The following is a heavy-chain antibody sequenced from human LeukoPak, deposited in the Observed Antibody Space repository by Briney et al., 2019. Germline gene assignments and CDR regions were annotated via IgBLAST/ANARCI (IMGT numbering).Heavy chain of an antibody. J-gene: IGHJ4*02. CDR2: ISYDGSNK. CDR3: ATLEEDY. CDR1: ALTFSSYA. Sequence: PGGSLRLSCAASALTFSSYAMHWVRQAPGKGLEWVAVISYDGSNKCYADPAKGRFTMSRDNSKNTLYPQMNSLRAEDTAVYYCATLEEDYWGQGTLVTVSS. V-gene: IGHV3-30*03. D-gene: IGHD3-3*01.